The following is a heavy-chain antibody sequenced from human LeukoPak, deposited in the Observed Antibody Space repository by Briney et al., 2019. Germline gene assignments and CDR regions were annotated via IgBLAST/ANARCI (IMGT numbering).Heavy chain of an antibody. D-gene: IGHD2-15*01. Sequence: GGSLRLSCAASGFTFDDYGMSWVRQAPGKGLEWVSGINWNGGGTGYADSVKGRFTISRDNAKNSLYLQMNSLRAEDTALYYCARDQGYCSGGSCHPPFDYWGQGTLVTVSS. V-gene: IGHV3-20*04. CDR1: GFTFDDYG. CDR2: INWNGGGT. J-gene: IGHJ4*02. CDR3: ARDQGYCSGGSCHPPFDY.